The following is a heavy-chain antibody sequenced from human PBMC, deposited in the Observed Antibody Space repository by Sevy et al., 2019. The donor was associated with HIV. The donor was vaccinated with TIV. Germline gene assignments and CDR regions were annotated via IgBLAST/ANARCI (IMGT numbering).Heavy chain of an antibody. CDR3: ATEVTDYYGIDY. V-gene: IGHV1-24*01. Sequence: ASVKVSCKVSGYTLTELSMHWVRQAPGKGLEWMGGFDPEDGETIYAQKFQGRVTMTEDTSTDTAYMELSSLRSEDTAGYYCATEVTDYYGIDYWGQGTLVTVSS. CDR1: GYTLTELS. CDR2: FDPEDGET. D-gene: IGHD2-21*02. J-gene: IGHJ4*02.